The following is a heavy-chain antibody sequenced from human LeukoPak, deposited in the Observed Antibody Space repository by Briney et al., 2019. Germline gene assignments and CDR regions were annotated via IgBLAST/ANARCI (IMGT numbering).Heavy chain of an antibody. J-gene: IGHJ4*02. CDR3: ARDRAGYSTTGTMDY. V-gene: IGHV3-30*04. CDR2: ISYDGSNK. Sequence: VGSLRLSCAASGFTFSSYAMHWVRQAPGKGLEWVAVISYDGSNKYYADSVKGRFTISRDNSKNTLYLQMNSLRAEDTAVYYCARDRAGYSTTGTMDYWGQGTLVTVSS. CDR1: GFTFSSYA. D-gene: IGHD5-18*01.